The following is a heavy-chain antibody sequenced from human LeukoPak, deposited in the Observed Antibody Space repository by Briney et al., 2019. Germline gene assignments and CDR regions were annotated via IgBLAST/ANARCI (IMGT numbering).Heavy chain of an antibody. J-gene: IGHJ4*02. CDR1: GGSFSDYY. CDR2: INHSGST. D-gene: IGHD3-16*01. Sequence: SETLSLTCAVYGGSFSDYYWSWIRQPPGKGLEWIGEINHSGSTNYNPSLKSRVTISVDTSKNQFSLKLSSVTAADTGVYYCVRHPRGGPYFDYWGQGTLVTVSS. CDR3: VRHPRGGPYFDY. V-gene: IGHV4-34*01.